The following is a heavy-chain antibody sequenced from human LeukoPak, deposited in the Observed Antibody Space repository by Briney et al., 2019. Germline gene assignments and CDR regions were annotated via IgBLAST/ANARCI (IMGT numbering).Heavy chain of an antibody. V-gene: IGHV4-34*01. D-gene: IGHD6-13*01. Sequence: PSETLSLTCAVYGGSFSGYYWSWIRQPPGKGLEWIGEINHSGSTNYNPSLKSRVTISVDTSKNQFSLKLSSVTAADTAVYYCARDRGRYSSSWSYFDYWGQGTLVTVSS. CDR2: INHSGST. CDR1: GGSFSGYY. J-gene: IGHJ4*02. CDR3: ARDRGRYSSSWSYFDY.